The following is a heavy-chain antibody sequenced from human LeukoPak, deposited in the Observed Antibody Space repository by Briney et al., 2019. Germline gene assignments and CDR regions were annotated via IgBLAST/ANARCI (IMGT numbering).Heavy chain of an antibody. V-gene: IGHV4-38-2*02. CDR3: ARLAPLYSGYDLNYFDY. J-gene: IGHJ4*02. CDR1: GYSISSGYY. CDR2: IYHSGST. D-gene: IGHD5-12*01. Sequence: SETLSLTCTVSGYSISSGYYWGWIRQPPGKGLEWIGSIYHSGSTFYNPSLKSRVTISVDTSKNQFSLKLSSVTAADTAVYYCARLAPLYSGYDLNYFDYWGQGTLVTVSS.